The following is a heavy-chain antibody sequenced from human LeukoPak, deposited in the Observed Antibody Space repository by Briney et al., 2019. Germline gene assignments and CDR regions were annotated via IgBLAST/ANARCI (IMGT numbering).Heavy chain of an antibody. D-gene: IGHD6-6*01. CDR3: ARHRCPSSLSDFDI. CDR1: GASISSYY. CDR2: IYTSETT. V-gene: IGHV4-4*09. J-gene: IGHJ4*02. Sequence: SETLSLTCTVSGASISSYYWSWIRQPPGKGLEWIGYIYTSETTNYNPSLRSRVTISIDTSKNQFSLRLSSVTAADTAVYYCARHRCPSSLSDFDIWGQGTLVSVSS.